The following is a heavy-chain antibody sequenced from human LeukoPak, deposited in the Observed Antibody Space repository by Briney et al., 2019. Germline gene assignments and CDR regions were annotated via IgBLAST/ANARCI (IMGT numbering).Heavy chain of an antibody. CDR2: IYYSGST. J-gene: IGHJ4*02. CDR1: GGSISSSSYY. D-gene: IGHD4-17*01. V-gene: IGHV4-39*07. Sequence: SETLSLTCTVSGGSISSSSYYWGWLRQPPGKGLEWIGSIYYSGSTYYNPSLKSRVTISVDTSKNQFSLKLSSVTAADTAVYYCARVTHDRRGIWTVTTDNFDYWGQGTLVTVSS. CDR3: ARVTHDRRGIWTVTTDNFDY.